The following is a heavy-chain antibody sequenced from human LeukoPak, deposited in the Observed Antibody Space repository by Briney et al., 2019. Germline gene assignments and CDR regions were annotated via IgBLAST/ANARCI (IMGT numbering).Heavy chain of an antibody. CDR2: TYPADSDT. J-gene: IGHJ4*02. D-gene: IGHD5-18*01. Sequence: GESLKISCKGSGYSFTNYWIGWVRQMPGKGLEWMGITYPADSDTRYSQSFQGQVTISADKSISTAYLQWSSLEASDTAMYYCARRGDSYGRFDYWGQGILVTVSS. V-gene: IGHV5-51*01. CDR3: ARRGDSYGRFDY. CDR1: GYSFTNYW.